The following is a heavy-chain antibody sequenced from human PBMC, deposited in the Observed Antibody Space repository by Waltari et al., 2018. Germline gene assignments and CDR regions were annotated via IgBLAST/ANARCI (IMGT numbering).Heavy chain of an antibody. J-gene: IGHJ5*02. D-gene: IGHD3-16*01. CDR2: IYYSWST. CDR1: GGSISSSSYY. V-gene: IGHV4-39*07. Sequence: QLQLQESGPGLVKPSETLSLTCTVSGGSISSSSYYWGWIRQPPGKGLEWIGSIYYSWSTNYNPSLRSRVTISVDTSKTQFSLKLSSVTAADTAVYYCARDQGEPPRGIDPWGQGTLVTVSS. CDR3: ARDQGEPPRGIDP.